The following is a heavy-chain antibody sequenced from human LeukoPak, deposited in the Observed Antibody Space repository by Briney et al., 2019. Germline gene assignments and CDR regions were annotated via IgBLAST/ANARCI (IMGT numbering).Heavy chain of an antibody. J-gene: IGHJ4*02. Sequence: GGSLRLSCAASGSTFSSYGMSWVRQAPGKGLGWVSAISGSGGSTYYADSVKGRFTISRDNSKSTLLLQMNSLRAEDTAVYYCAKVRWDNSGWYYLDSWGQGTLVTVSS. V-gene: IGHV3-23*01. D-gene: IGHD6-19*01. CDR1: GSTFSSYG. CDR3: AKVRWDNSGWYYLDS. CDR2: ISGSGGST.